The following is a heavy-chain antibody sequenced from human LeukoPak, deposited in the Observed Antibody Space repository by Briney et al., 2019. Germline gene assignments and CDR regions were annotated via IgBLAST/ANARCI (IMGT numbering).Heavy chain of an antibody. CDR1: GFTFSDYY. CDR2: ISGGSAI. D-gene: IGHD5-24*01. Sequence: GGSLRLSCAASGFTFSDYYMSWIRQAPGKGLEWVSYISGGSAIWYADSVKGRFTISRDNAKNSLYLQMNRLRAEDTAVYCCARTPDGYNRLDYWGQGTLVTVSS. J-gene: IGHJ4*02. V-gene: IGHV3-11*01. CDR3: ARTPDGYNRLDY.